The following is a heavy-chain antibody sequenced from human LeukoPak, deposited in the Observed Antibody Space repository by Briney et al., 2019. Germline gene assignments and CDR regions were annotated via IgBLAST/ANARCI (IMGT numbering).Heavy chain of an antibody. Sequence: PSETLSLTCTVSGGSISSYYWSWIRQPPGKGLEWIGYIYYSGSTNYNPSPKSRVTISVDTSKNQFSLKLSSVTAADTAVYYCARDRYYDSSGYYYRPYYYYYYMDVWGKGTTVTVSS. CDR3: ARDRYYDSSGYYYRPYYYYYYMDV. J-gene: IGHJ6*03. CDR2: IYYSGST. CDR1: GGSISSYY. V-gene: IGHV4-59*01. D-gene: IGHD3-22*01.